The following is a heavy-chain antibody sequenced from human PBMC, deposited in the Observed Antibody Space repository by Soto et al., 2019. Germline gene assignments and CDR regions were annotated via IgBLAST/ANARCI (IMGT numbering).Heavy chain of an antibody. Sequence: VSVKGSCKASGYTFTSYYMHWVRQAPGQRLEWMGMMVPSSGSTRYAQNFQERVTMTRDMSTSTAYMELSSLRSEDTAVYYCAALYYGGTYYAYWGQGAPVTVSS. CDR2: MVPSSGST. J-gene: IGHJ4*02. D-gene: IGHD1-26*01. CDR1: GYTFTSYY. CDR3: AALYYGGTYYAY. V-gene: IGHV1-46*01.